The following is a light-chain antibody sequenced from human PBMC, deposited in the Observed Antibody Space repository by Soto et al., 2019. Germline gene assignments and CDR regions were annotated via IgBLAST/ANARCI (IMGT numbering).Light chain of an antibody. CDR3: QVWDSSSDHVI. CDR2: YDS. Sequence: SYELTQPPSVSLSPGQTASLTCGGNSIGSKSVHWYQQKPGQAPLVVSDYDSDRPSGIPERFAGSNSGNTATLTISRVEAGDEADYYCQVWDSSSDHVIFGGGTKLTVL. J-gene: IGLJ2*01. CDR1: SIGSKS. V-gene: IGLV3-21*04.